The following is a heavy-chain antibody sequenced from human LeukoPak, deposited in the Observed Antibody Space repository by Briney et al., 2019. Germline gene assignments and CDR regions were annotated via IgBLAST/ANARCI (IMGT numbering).Heavy chain of an antibody. J-gene: IGHJ1*01. V-gene: IGHV3-48*03. CDR1: GFTFSSYE. D-gene: IGHD6-13*01. CDR3: ARPSRPYRSSEYFQH. CDR2: ISSSGSTI. Sequence: GGSLRLSCAASGFTFSSYEMNWVRQVPGKGLEWISYISSSGSTIYFADSVKGRFTISRDNAKNSLYLQMNSLRAEYTAVYYCARPSRPYRSSEYFQHWGQGTLVIVSS.